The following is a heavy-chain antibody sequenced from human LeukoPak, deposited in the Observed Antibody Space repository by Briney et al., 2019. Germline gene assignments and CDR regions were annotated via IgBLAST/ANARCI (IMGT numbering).Heavy chain of an antibody. CDR1: GFTFSYYG. J-gene: IGHJ4*02. V-gene: IGHV3-33*06. CDR2: IWYDGSYI. Sequence: GRSLRLSCAASGFTFSYYGMHWVRQAPGKGLDWVAVIWYDGSYIYYADSVKGRFTISRDNSKNTMYLQMNSLRAEDTAVYYCAKVVQFTAATGTGLDYWGQGTLVTVSP. CDR3: AKVVQFTAATGTGLDY. D-gene: IGHD6-13*01.